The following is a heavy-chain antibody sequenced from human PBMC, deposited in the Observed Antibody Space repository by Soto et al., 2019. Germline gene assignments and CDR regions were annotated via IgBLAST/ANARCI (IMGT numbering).Heavy chain of an antibody. CDR3: AREGFTFGPGAVGGAFDI. CDR2: FILFFVSI. V-gene: IGHV1-69*13. D-gene: IGHD2-2*01. CDR1: GGTFGSNA. Sequence: SVKVSCKASGGTFGSNAISWVRQAPGQGLDWLCGFILFFVSINSAQWFQGRVTFTADESSNLFFLELSSLSFEDTAFFYCAREGFTFGPGAVGGAFDIWGQGTMVTVSS. J-gene: IGHJ3*02.